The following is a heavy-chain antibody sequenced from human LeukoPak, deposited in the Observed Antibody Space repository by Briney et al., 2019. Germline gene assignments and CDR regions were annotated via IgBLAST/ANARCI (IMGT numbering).Heavy chain of an antibody. CDR2: IYYSGST. CDR3: ARLRSYSGSYLDY. J-gene: IGHJ4*02. D-gene: IGHD1-26*01. V-gene: IGHV4-59*01. Sequence: SGTLSLTCTVSGGSISSYYWSWIRQPPGKGLEWIGYIYYSGSTNYNPSLKSRVTISVDTSKNQFSLNLSSVTAADTAVYYCARLRSYSGSYLDYWGQGTLVTVSS. CDR1: GGSISSYY.